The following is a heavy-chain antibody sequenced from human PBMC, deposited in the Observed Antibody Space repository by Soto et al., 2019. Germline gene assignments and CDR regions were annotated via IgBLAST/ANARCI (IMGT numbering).Heavy chain of an antibody. CDR2: ISGSGGST. V-gene: IGHV3-23*01. D-gene: IGHD6-6*01. CDR3: AKASSSPGDYYMDV. Sequence: PGGSLRLSCAASGFTFSSYAMSWVRQAPGKGLEWVSAISGSGGSTYYADSVKGRFTISRDNSKNTLYLQMNSLRAEDTAVYYCAKASSSPGDYYMDVWGKGTTVTVSS. CDR1: GFTFSSYA. J-gene: IGHJ6*03.